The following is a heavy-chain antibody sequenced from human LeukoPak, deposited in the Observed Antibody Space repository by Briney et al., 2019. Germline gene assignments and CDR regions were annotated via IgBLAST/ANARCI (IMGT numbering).Heavy chain of an antibody. J-gene: IGHJ6*03. CDR3: ARVPYGDYAYYYYYYYMDV. CDR2: ISSSSSTI. V-gene: IGHV3-48*01. D-gene: IGHD4-17*01. CDR1: GFTFSSYS. Sequence: GGSLRLSCAASGFTFSSYSMNWVRQAPGKGLEWVSYISSSSSTIYYADSVKGRFTISRDNAKNSLYLQMNSLRAEDTAVYYCARVPYGDYAYYYYYYYMDVWGKGTTVTVSS.